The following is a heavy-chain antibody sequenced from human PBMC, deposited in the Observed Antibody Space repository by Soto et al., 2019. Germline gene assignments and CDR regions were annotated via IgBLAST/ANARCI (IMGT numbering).Heavy chain of an antibody. CDR3: ARDGTYNWV. D-gene: IGHD1-1*01. CDR1: GFTVSNNY. J-gene: IGHJ4*02. Sequence: EVQLVESGGGLVQPGGSLRLSCVASGFTVSNNYMRWVRQAPGKGLEWVSRIYSGGATYYADAVKGRFTIYRDNSKNKLYLQMNSLRSEDTAVSNCARDGTYNWVGGQGILVTVSS. CDR2: IYSGGAT. V-gene: IGHV3-66*01.